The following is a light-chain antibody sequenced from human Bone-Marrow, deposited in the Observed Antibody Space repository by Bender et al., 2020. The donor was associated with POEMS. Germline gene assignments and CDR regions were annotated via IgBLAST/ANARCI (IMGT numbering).Light chain of an antibody. CDR2: EGS. CDR1: SSDVGSHNL. CDR3: QSFDTSLSGWV. Sequence: QSALTQPASVSGSPGQSITISCTGTSSDVGSHNLVSWYQQHPGKAPKLMIYEGSKRPSGVSNRFSGSKSGTSVSLAITGLQAEDEADYYCQSFDTSLSGWVFGAGTKLTV. J-gene: IGLJ3*02. V-gene: IGLV2-14*02.